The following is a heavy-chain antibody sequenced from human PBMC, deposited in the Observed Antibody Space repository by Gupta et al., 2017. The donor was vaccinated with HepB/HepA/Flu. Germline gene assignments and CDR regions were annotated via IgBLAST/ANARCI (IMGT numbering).Heavy chain of an antibody. D-gene: IGHD2-2*02. V-gene: IGHV3-23*01. CDR2: ISGSGNST. Sequence: EVQLLESGGGLVQPGGSLRLSCAASGFTFSSYAMNWVRQAPGKGLEWVSVISGSGNSTNYADSVKGRFTISRDNSKNTLYLQMNSLRAEETAVYYCAKGRCSGSSCYRCDYWGQGTLVTVSS. CDR1: GFTFSSYA. J-gene: IGHJ4*02. CDR3: AKGRCSGSSCYRCDY.